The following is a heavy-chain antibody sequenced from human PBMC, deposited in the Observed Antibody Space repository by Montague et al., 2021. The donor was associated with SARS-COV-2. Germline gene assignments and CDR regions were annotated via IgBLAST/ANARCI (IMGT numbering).Heavy chain of an antibody. CDR1: GFPFSLFT. CDR2: IFSDGQKK. D-gene: IGHD6-19*01. J-gene: IGHJ4*02. Sequence: SLRLSCAASGFPFSLFTMHWVRQAPGKGPEWVAVIFSDGQKKFYADSVKGRLTISRDNPTNTLFLQLDSLTADDTAVYYCVSDEGEVAGGHWGQGTLVTVSS. CDR3: VSDEGEVAGGH. V-gene: IGHV3-30*04.